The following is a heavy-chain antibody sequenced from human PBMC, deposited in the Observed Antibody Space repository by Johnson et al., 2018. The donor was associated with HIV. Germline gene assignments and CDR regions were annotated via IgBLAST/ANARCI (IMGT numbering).Heavy chain of an antibody. CDR1: GFTFSSYA. CDR2: IRYDGSNK. J-gene: IGHJ3*02. V-gene: IGHV3-30*02. Sequence: QMLLVESGGGAVQPGRSLRLSCAASGFTFSSYAMHWVRQAPGKGLEWVAFIRYDGSNKYYADSVEGRFTISRDNSRDTLSLQMNSLRAEDTAVYYCARGGLLSPDAFDIWGQGTMVTVSS. CDR3: ARGGLLSPDAFDI. D-gene: IGHD2-21*02.